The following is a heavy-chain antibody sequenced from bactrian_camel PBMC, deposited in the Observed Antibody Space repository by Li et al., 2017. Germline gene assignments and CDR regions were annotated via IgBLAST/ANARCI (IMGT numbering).Heavy chain of an antibody. J-gene: IGHJ4*01. D-gene: IGHD2*01. CDR3: ASDLYCSNGYCVGHY. V-gene: IGHV3S63*01. CDR2: ISADGST. Sequence: HVQLVESGGGSVQAGGSLTLSCTASEFTFEDSDVGWYRQVPDFECEWISTISADGSTTYADSVKGRFTISRDNAKNTVYLQMHSLRSEDTALYYCASDLYCSNGYCVGHYWGQGTQVTVS. CDR1: EFTFEDSD.